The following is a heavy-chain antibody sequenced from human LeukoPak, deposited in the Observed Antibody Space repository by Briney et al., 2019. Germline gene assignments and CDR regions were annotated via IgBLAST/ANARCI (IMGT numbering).Heavy chain of an antibody. Sequence: GGFLRLSCAASGFTFSSYAMHWVRQAPGKGLEWVAVISYDGSNKYYADSVKGRFTISRDNSKNTLYLQMNSLRAEDTAVYYCARVRGSIESLDYWGQGTLVTVSS. CDR2: ISYDGSNK. V-gene: IGHV3-30-3*01. J-gene: IGHJ4*02. CDR3: ARVRGSIESLDY. CDR1: GFTFSSYA. D-gene: IGHD3-10*01.